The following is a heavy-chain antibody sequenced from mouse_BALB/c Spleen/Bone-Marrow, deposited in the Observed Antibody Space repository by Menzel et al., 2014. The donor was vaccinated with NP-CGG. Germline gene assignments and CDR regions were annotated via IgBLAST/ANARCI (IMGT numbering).Heavy chain of an antibody. CDR1: AVDFSRYW. V-gene: IGHV4-1*02. Sequence: SAAAVDFSRYWMSWVRQAPGKGLEWIGEINPDSSTINYTPSLKDKFIISRDNAKNTLYLQMSKVRSEDTALYYCALLGYYGYFYVWGAGTTVTVSS. D-gene: IGHD2-2*01. CDR3: ALLGYYGYFYV. J-gene: IGHJ1*01. CDR2: INPDSSTI.